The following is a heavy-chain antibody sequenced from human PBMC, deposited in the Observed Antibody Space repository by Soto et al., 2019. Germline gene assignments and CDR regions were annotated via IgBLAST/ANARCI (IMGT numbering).Heavy chain of an antibody. CDR1: GGTFISYA. CDR3: AGGVVTTYFSAFEY. V-gene: IGHV1-69*01. Sequence: QVQLVQSGAEVKKPGSSVKVSCKASGGTFISYAISWVRQAPGRGLEWMGGIIPVFGTANYTQKFQGRVTISADESTHTAFMELARLRSDDTALYSCAGGVVTTYFSAFEYRRQGTLVTVSS. CDR2: IIPVFGTA. J-gene: IGHJ4*02. D-gene: IGHD4-4*01.